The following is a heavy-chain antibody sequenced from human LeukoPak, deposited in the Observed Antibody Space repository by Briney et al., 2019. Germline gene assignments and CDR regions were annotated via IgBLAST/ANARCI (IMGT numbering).Heavy chain of an antibody. V-gene: IGHV4-38-2*02. Sequence: SETLSLTCTVSGYSISSGYYWGWIRQPPGKGLERIGSIDHSGSTYYNPSIKSRVTISVDTSKNQFSLKLSSVTAADTAVYYCARFIVGATKSIDYWGQGTLVTVSS. CDR1: GYSISSGYY. CDR3: ARFIVGATKSIDY. D-gene: IGHD1-26*01. J-gene: IGHJ4*02. CDR2: IDHSGST.